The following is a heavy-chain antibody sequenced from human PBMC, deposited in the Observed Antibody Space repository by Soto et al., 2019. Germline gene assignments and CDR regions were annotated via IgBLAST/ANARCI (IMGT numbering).Heavy chain of an antibody. D-gene: IGHD2-15*01. J-gene: IGHJ4*02. CDR1: GYTFTGYY. CDR2: INPNSGDT. V-gene: IGHV1-2*04. CDR3: ARDIGYMGYCSGGSCYYFDY. Sequence: ASVTVSCQASGYTFTGYYMHWVRQAPGQGLEWMGWINPNSGDTNYAQKFQGWVTMTRDTSISTAYMELSRLRSDDTAVYYCARDIGYMGYCSGGSCYYFDYGGQGTLVTVS.